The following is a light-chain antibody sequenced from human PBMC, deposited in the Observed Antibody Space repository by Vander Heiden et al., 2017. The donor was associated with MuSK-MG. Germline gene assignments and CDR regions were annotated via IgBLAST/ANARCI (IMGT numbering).Light chain of an antibody. Sequence: EIVLTQSPATLSLSPGERATLSCRDSRSVSSYLAWYQQKPGQAPRPRIQDAHNRATGTPARFRGRGSGTDFTLTISSIEPEDFAVYHCQQRSNRTGTFGQGTKVEIK. V-gene: IGKV3-11*01. CDR1: RSVSSY. J-gene: IGKJ1*01. CDR2: DAH. CDR3: QQRSNRTGT.